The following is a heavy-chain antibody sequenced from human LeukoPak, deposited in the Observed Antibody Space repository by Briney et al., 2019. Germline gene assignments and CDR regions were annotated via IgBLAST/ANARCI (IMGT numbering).Heavy chain of an antibody. V-gene: IGHV4-34*01. Sequence: SETLSLTCAVYGGSFSGYYWGWIRQPPGKGLEWIGEINHSGSTNYNPSLKSRVTISVDTSKNQFSLKLSSVTAADTAVYYCARAPRVRPEVDVWGKGTTVTVSS. D-gene: IGHD1-1*01. CDR1: GGSFSGYY. CDR2: INHSGST. J-gene: IGHJ6*04. CDR3: ARAPRVRPEVDV.